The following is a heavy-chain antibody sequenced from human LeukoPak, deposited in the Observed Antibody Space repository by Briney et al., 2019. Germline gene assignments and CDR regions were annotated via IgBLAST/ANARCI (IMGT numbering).Heavy chain of an antibody. CDR2: ISTHSTYT. Sequence: GGSLRLSCAASGFIFSDYSMSWIRQAPGKGLEWVSYISTHSTYTHYADSVRGRFTISRDNAKNSLYLQMNSLRAEDAAVYYCATYYYASGSSDWGQGTLVTVSS. CDR3: ATYYYASGSSD. J-gene: IGHJ4*02. V-gene: IGHV3-11*03. D-gene: IGHD3-10*01. CDR1: GFIFSDYS.